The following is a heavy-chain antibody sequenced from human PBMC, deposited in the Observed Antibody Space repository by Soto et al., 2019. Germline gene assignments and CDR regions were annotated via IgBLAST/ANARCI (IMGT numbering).Heavy chain of an antibody. J-gene: IGHJ6*02. CDR3: ARDLWGYCGTDCYPLDV. CDR2: MYNTGST. Sequence: QVQLQESGPGLVKPSETLSLTCNVSGGSISGNYWSWIRQPPGKGLEWIGYMYNTGSTVYNPSFKSRVTISVDTSKNQFSLKLNSVTSADTAVYYCARDLWGYCGTDCYPLDVWGQGTTVTVSS. CDR1: GGSISGNY. D-gene: IGHD2-21*02. V-gene: IGHV4-59*01.